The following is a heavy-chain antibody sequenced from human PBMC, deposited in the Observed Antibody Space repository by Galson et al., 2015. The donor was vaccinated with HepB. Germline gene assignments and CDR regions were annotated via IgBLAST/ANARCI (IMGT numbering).Heavy chain of an antibody. CDR1: GGSISSGSYY. CDR2: IYTSGST. Sequence: TLSLTCTVSGGSISSGSYYWSWIRQPAGKGLEWIGRIYTSGSTNYNPSLKSRVTMSVDTSKNQFSLKLSSVTAADTAVYYCASGPRIAARPGYAFDIWGQGTMVTVSS. V-gene: IGHV4-61*02. CDR3: ASGPRIAARPGYAFDI. J-gene: IGHJ3*02. D-gene: IGHD6-6*01.